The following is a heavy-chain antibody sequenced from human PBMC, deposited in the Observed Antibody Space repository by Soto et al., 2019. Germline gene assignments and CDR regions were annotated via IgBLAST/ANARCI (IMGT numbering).Heavy chain of an antibody. V-gene: IGHV3-23*01. CDR2: ISGRGVDT. CDR3: ATHLVVVAATGPFDY. J-gene: IGHJ4*02. Sequence: PGGSLRLSCAASGFSFSSLAMSWVRQAPGKGLEWVSSISGRGVDTLYADSVKGRFTISRDNSRNTLYLQVNSLRAEDTAVYYCATHLVVVAATGPFDYWGQGTLVTVSS. D-gene: IGHD2-15*01. CDR1: GFSFSSLA.